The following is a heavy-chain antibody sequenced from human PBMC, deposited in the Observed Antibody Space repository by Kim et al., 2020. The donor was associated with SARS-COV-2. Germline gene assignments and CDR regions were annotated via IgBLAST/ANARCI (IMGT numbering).Heavy chain of an antibody. Sequence: GGSLRLSCAASGFTFSSYAMHWVRQAPGKGLEWVAVISYDGSNKYYADSVKGRFTISRDNSKNTLYLQMNSLRAEDTAVYYCARDRLRSLDYWGQVTLV. CDR1: GFTFSSYA. J-gene: IGHJ4*02. D-gene: IGHD3-3*01. V-gene: IGHV3-30*04. CDR3: ARDRLRSLDY. CDR2: ISYDGSNK.